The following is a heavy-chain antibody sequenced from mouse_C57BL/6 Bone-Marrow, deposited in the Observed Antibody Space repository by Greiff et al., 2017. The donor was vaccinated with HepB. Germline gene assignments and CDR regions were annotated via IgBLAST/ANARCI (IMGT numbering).Heavy chain of an antibody. CDR1: GFTFSSYG. J-gene: IGHJ4*01. CDR2: ISSGGSYT. V-gene: IGHV5-6*01. CDR3: ARQGGLLWYRGAMDY. D-gene: IGHD2-1*01. Sequence: EVQRVDSGGDLVKPGGSLKLSCAASGFTFSSYGMSWVRQTPDKRLEWVATISSGGSYTYYPDSVKGRFTISRDNAKNTLYLQMSSLKSEDTAMYYCARQGGLLWYRGAMDYWGQGTSVTVSS.